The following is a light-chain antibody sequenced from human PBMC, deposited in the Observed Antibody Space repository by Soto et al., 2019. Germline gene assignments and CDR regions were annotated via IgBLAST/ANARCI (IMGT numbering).Light chain of an antibody. J-gene: IGKJ4*01. V-gene: IGKV4-1*01. CDR1: QSLLYTSNNKNY. CDR2: WAS. CDR3: QQYYSNPELT. Sequence: IVMTQSPDSLAVSLGARATINCKSSQSLLYTSNNKNYLAWFQQKPGQPTRLLIYWASTREYGVPDRFSGSGSGTDFTLTISSLQSEDVAVYYCQQYYSNPELTFGGGTKVDIK.